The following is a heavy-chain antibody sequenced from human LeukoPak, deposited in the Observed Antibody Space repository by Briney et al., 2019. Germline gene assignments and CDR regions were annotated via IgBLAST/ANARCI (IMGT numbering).Heavy chain of an antibody. V-gene: IGHV4-34*01. CDR2: INHSGST. J-gene: IGHJ4*02. D-gene: IGHD3-3*01. Sequence: SETLSLTCAVYTGSFSGYQWSWIRQPPGKGLEWIGEINHSGSTNYNPSLKSRVTISVDTSKNQFSLKLSSVTAADTAVYYCARVGNYDFWSGYTPPSFDYWGQGTLVTVSS. CDR3: ARVGNYDFWSGYTPPSFDY. CDR1: TGSFSGYQ.